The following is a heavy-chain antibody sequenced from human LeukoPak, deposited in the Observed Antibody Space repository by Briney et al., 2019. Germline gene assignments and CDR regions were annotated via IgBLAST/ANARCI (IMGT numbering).Heavy chain of an antibody. CDR3: AKDLLPNYDSRGFDAFDI. V-gene: IGHV3-30*18. Sequence: PGRSLRLSCAASGFTFSSYGMHWVRQAPGKGLEWVAVISYDGSNKYYADSVKGRFTISRDNSKNTLYLQMNSLRAEDTAVYYCAKDLLPNYDSRGFDAFDIWGQGTMVTVSS. J-gene: IGHJ3*02. CDR1: GFTFSSYG. D-gene: IGHD3-22*01. CDR2: ISYDGSNK.